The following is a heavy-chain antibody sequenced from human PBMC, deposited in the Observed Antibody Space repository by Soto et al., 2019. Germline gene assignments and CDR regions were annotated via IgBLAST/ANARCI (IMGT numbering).Heavy chain of an antibody. D-gene: IGHD2-8*02. Sequence: QVQLVESGGGVVQPGRSLRLSCAASGFTFRDHAMHWVRQAPGKGREWVAIIWNDGSNKFYAGSVQGRFTISRDNAKNTVYLQMNTLSAEHTAVYFCARALVPDVDIYAIDVWGQGTTVTVSS. CDR2: IWNDGSNK. CDR1: GFTFRDHA. J-gene: IGHJ6*02. V-gene: IGHV3-33*01. CDR3: ARALVPDVDIYAIDV.